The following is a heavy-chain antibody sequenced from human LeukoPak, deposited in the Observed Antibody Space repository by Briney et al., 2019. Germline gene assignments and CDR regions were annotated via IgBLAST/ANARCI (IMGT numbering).Heavy chain of an antibody. Sequence: GGSLRLSCAASGFTFSSYGMHWVRQAPGKGLEWVAVISYDGSNKYYADSVKGRFTISRDNSKNTLYLQMNSLRAEDTAVYYCAKDGDYDFWSGYYTGGGYYYYGMDVWGQGTTVTVSS. CDR3: AKDGDYDFWSGYYTGGGYYYYGMDV. CDR1: GFTFSSYG. CDR2: ISYDGSNK. J-gene: IGHJ6*02. D-gene: IGHD3-3*01. V-gene: IGHV3-30*18.